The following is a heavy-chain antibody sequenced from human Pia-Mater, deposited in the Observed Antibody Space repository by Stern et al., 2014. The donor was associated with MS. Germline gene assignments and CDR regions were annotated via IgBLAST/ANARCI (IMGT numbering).Heavy chain of an antibody. V-gene: IGHV3-30*18. Sequence: QVQLVESGGGVVQPGRSLRLSCAASGFTLRSYGIHWVRQAPGKGLEWVAVISNDGNEKYYTDSVKGRFTISRDNSKNTLYLQMNSLRIEDTAVYYCAKDRLFCSGGGCYAMDVWGQGTTVTVSS. J-gene: IGHJ6*02. CDR1: GFTLRSYG. CDR2: ISNDGNEK. CDR3: AKDRLFCSGGGCYAMDV. D-gene: IGHD2-15*01.